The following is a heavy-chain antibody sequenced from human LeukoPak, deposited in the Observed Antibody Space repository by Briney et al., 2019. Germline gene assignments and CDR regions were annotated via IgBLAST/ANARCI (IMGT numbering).Heavy chain of an antibody. V-gene: IGHV3-23*01. J-gene: IGHJ4*02. Sequence: GGSLRLSCAASGFTFSSYWMNWARQAPGKGLEWVSAISGSGGSTYYADSVKGRFTISRDNSKNTLYLQMNSLRAEDTAVYYCAKVWTTVTTLVDYWGQGTLVTVSS. CDR2: ISGSGGST. CDR1: GFTFSSYW. CDR3: AKVWTTVTTLVDY. D-gene: IGHD4-17*01.